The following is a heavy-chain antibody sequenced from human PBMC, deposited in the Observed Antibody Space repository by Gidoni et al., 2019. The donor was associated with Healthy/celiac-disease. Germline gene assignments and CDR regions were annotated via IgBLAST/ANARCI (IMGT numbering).Heavy chain of an antibody. J-gene: IGHJ4*02. CDR1: GFTFSSYG. V-gene: IGHV3-33*01. Sequence: QVQLVESGGGGVQPGRSLRLSCPASGFTFSSYGMHWVRQAPGKGLEWVAVIWYDGSNKYYADSVKGRFTISRDNSKNTLYLQMNSLRAEDTAVYYCARGIEPFDYWGQGTLVTVSS. CDR2: IWYDGSNK. CDR3: ARGIEPFDY.